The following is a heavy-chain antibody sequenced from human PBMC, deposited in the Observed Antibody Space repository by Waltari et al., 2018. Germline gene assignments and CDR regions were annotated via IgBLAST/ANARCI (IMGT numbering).Heavy chain of an antibody. CDR3: AKIGVPGDYYSGQ. V-gene: IGHV3-23*01. Sequence: EVQLLQSGGGLVQPGGSLRLSCAVSGFPFNIYGMNWVRQAPGKGLEWVAAISPAGDKTNYADSVKGRSTISRDNPKNMLFLQINSLRAEDTAVYYCAKIGVPGDYYSGQWGQGALVTVSS. D-gene: IGHD2-21*01. J-gene: IGHJ4*02. CDR1: GFPFNIYG. CDR2: ISPAGDKT.